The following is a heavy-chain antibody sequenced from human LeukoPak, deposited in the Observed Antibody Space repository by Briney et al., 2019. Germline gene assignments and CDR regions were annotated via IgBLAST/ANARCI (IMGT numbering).Heavy chain of an antibody. D-gene: IGHD6-6*01. CDR1: GGSFSGYY. CDR3: ARCIAARRGGGYNWFDP. V-gene: IGHV4-34*01. CDR2: INHSGST. Sequence: SETLSLTCAVYGGSFSGYYWSWIRQPPGKGLEWIGEINHSGSTNYNPSLKSRVTISVDTSKNQFSLKLSSVTAADTAVYYCARCIAARRGGGYNWFDPWGQGTLVTVSS. J-gene: IGHJ5*02.